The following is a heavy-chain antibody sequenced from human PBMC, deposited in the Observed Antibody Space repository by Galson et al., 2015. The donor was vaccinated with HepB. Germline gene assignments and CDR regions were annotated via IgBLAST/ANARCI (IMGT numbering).Heavy chain of an antibody. CDR2: ITGSGATT. CDR3: AKFEGHGYNYGYGPPRFDF. D-gene: IGHD5-18*01. V-gene: IGHV3-23*01. Sequence: SLRLSCAASGLPFSSYGMSWVRQAPGKGLEWASAITGSGATTYYADSVKGRFTIAIDNSKNTLYLQMNSLRAEDTAVYYCAKFEGHGYNYGYGPPRFDFWGQGTLFTVSS. CDR1: GLPFSSYG. J-gene: IGHJ4*02.